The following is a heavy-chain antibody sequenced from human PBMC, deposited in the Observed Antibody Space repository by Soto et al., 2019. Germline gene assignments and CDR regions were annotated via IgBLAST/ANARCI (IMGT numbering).Heavy chain of an antibody. Sequence: SQTLSLTCAISGDRVSSNSAAWNWIRKSPSRGLEWLGRTYYRSKWYNDYAVSVKSRITINPDTSKNQFSLQLNSVTPEDTAVYYCASAPYSNYVYYYYGMVVWGQGTTVTVSS. D-gene: IGHD4-4*01. CDR1: GDRVSSNSAA. V-gene: IGHV6-1*01. CDR2: TYYRSKWYN. J-gene: IGHJ6*02. CDR3: ASAPYSNYVYYYYGMVV.